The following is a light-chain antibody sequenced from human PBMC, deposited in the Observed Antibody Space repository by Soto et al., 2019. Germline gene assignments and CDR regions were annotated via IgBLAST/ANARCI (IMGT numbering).Light chain of an antibody. Sequence: QSALTQPRSVSGSPGQSVTISCTGTSSDVGGYNYVSWYQQHPGKAPKLMIYDVSKRPSGVPDRFSGSESGNTASLTISGLQAEDEAAYYCCSYAGSYTWVFGTGTKVTVL. V-gene: IGLV2-11*01. J-gene: IGLJ1*01. CDR1: SSDVGGYNY. CDR2: DVS. CDR3: CSYAGSYTWV.